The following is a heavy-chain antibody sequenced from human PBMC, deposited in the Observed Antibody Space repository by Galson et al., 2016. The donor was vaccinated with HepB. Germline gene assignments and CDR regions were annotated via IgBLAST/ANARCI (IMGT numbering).Heavy chain of an antibody. CDR3: ALGYCSGGSCYRNWFDP. D-gene: IGHD2-15*01. V-gene: IGHV1-18*01. Sequence: SVKVSCKASGYTFTSYGFSWVRQAPGQGLEWMGWISGDNGNTNYAQKLQGRVTMTKDTSTSTAYMELRSLRSDDTAVYYCALGYCSGGSCYRNWFDPWGQGTLVTVSS. CDR1: GYTFTSYG. J-gene: IGHJ5*02. CDR2: ISGDNGNT.